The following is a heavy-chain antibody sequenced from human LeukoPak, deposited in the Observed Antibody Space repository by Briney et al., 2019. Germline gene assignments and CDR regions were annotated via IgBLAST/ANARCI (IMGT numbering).Heavy chain of an antibody. J-gene: IGHJ4*02. D-gene: IGHD6-6*01. CDR2: ISGSGGST. CDR3: ARSSIAALSIFDY. CDR1: GFTFSSYA. Sequence: GSLRLSCAASGFTFSSYAMSWVRQAPGKGLEWVSAISGSGGSTYYADSVKGRFTISRDNSKNTLYLQMNSLRAEDTAVYCCARSSIAALSIFDYWGQGTLVTVSS. V-gene: IGHV3-23*01.